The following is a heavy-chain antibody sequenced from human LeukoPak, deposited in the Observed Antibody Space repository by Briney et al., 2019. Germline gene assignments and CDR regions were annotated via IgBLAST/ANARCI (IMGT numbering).Heavy chain of an antibody. Sequence: PSETLSLTCAVYGGSFSGYYWSWIRQPPGKGLEWIGEINHSGSTNYNPSLKSRVTKSVDTSKNQFSLKLSSVTAADTAVYYCARELRGYSYGYFDYWGQGTLVTVSS. D-gene: IGHD5-18*01. V-gene: IGHV4-34*01. CDR2: INHSGST. CDR3: ARELRGYSYGYFDY. J-gene: IGHJ4*02. CDR1: GGSFSGYY.